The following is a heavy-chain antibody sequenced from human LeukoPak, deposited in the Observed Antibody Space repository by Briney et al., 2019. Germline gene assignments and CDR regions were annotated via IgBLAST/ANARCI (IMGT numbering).Heavy chain of an antibody. J-gene: IGHJ4*02. Sequence: PSETLSLTCTVSGGSINSYYWSWIRQPPGKGLEWIGYIYYSGSTNYNPSLKSRVTISIDKYKNQFSLKLSSVTAADTAVYYCARVSRDGYNFIYFDYWGQGTLVTVSS. CDR2: IYYSGST. CDR1: GGSINSYY. V-gene: IGHV4-59*01. CDR3: ARVSRDGYNFIYFDY. D-gene: IGHD5-24*01.